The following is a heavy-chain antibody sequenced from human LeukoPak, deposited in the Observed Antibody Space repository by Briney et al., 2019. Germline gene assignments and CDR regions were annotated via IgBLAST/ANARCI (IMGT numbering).Heavy chain of an antibody. D-gene: IGHD3-22*01. CDR2: INSDGSST. V-gene: IGHV3-74*01. Sequence: GGSLRLSCAASGFTFSSYWMHWVRQAPGKGQVWVSRINSDGSSTSYADSVKGRFTISRDNAKNTLYLQMNSLRAEDTAVYYCARAPLNYYDSSVYYGMDVWGQGTTVTVSS. J-gene: IGHJ6*02. CDR1: GFTFSSYW. CDR3: ARAPLNYYDSSVYYGMDV.